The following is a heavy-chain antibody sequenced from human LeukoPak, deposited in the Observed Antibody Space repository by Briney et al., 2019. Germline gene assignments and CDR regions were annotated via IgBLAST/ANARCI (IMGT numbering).Heavy chain of an antibody. D-gene: IGHD1-26*01. CDR1: GYTFTSYY. Sequence: ASVKVSCKASGYTFTSYYMHWVRQAPGQGLEWVGIINPSGGSTSYAQKFQGRVTMTRDISTSTVYMELSSLRSEDTAVYYCAREGAVGATTGAFDIWGQGTMVTVSS. V-gene: IGHV1-46*01. J-gene: IGHJ3*02. CDR3: AREGAVGATTGAFDI. CDR2: INPSGGST.